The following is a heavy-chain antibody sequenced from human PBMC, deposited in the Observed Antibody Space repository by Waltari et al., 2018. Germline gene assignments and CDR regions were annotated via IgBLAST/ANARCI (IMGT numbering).Heavy chain of an antibody. CDR3: ARLETFKGWFDP. J-gene: IGHJ5*02. CDR1: GYSFTSYW. Sequence: VLLLQSGAEVYKPGESLKISCKGSGYSFTSYWIGWVPQLPGKGLDGLGIIYPGDSDTRYSPSFQGQVTISADKSSSTAYLQRSSLKASDTAMYYCARLETFKGWFDPWGQGTLVTVSS. V-gene: IGHV5-51*03. CDR2: IYPGDSDT. D-gene: IGHD3-16*01.